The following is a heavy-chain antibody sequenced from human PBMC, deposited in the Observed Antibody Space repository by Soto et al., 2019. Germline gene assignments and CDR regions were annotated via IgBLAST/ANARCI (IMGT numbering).Heavy chain of an antibody. Sequence: ASETLSLTCTVSGGSISSGDYYWSWIRQPPGKGLEWIGYIYYSGSTYYNPSLKSRVTISVDTSKNQFSLKLSSVTAADTAVYYCATETTPYYYYGMDVWVQGTTVTVSS. V-gene: IGHV4-30-4*01. CDR1: GGSISSGDYY. CDR2: IYYSGST. D-gene: IGHD1-1*01. CDR3: ATETTPYYYYGMDV. J-gene: IGHJ6*02.